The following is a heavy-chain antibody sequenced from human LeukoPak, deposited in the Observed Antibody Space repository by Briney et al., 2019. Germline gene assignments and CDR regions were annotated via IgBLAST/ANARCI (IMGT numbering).Heavy chain of an antibody. J-gene: IGHJ4*02. V-gene: IGHV3-48*03. CDR3: ARGDYCTSSTCYGGKSDF. CDR1: GFTFSNYE. Sequence: AGGSLRLSCAASGFTFSNYEMNCVRQAPGKGLEWVSYITSRGSTKHYADSLKGRFTISRDNAKNSLYLQMNSLRAEDTAVYYCARGDYCTSSTCYGGKSDFWGQGAPVTVSS. D-gene: IGHD2-2*01. CDR2: ITSRGSTK.